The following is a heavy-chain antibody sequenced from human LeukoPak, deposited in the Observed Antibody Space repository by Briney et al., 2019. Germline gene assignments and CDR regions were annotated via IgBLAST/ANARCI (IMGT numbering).Heavy chain of an antibody. CDR1: GGSISSRNW. D-gene: IGHD1-7*01. V-gene: IGHV4-4*02. CDR2: IYYSGST. CDR3: ARDNWNYGSSMDV. Sequence: SETLSLTCAVSGGSISSRNWWSWVRQPPGKGLEWIGYIYYSGSTNYNPSLKSRVTISVDTSKNQFSLKLSSVTAADTAVYHCARDNWNYGSSMDVWGQGTTVTVSS. J-gene: IGHJ6*02.